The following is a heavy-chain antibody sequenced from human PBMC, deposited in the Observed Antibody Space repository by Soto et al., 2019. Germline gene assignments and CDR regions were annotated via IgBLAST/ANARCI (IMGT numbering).Heavy chain of an antibody. CDR3: ATAGYSSGQHPDHYYYYGMDV. D-gene: IGHD6-19*01. CDR1: GFTFSSYS. CDR2: ISSSSSYI. J-gene: IGHJ6*02. V-gene: IGHV3-21*01. Sequence: EVQLVESGGGLVKPGGSLRLSCAASGFTFSSYSMNWVRQAPGKGLEWVSSISSSSSYIYYADSVKGRFTISRDNAKNSLYLQMNSLRAEDTAVYYCATAGYSSGQHPDHYYYYGMDVWGQGTTVTVSS.